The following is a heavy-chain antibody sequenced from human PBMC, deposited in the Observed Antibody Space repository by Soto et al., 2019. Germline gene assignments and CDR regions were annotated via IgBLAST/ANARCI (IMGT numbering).Heavy chain of an antibody. CDR1: GYTFTSYG. J-gene: IGHJ6*02. CDR2: ISAYNGNT. Sequence: QVQLVQSGAEVKKPGASVKVSCKASGYTFTSYGISWVRQAPGQGLEWMGWISAYNGNTNYDQNLQGRVTMTTDTSTSTAYMELRSLRSDDTAVYYCARDGVSYCGGDCYSGNYYYYGMDVWGQGTTVTVSS. V-gene: IGHV1-18*04. D-gene: IGHD2-21*02. CDR3: ARDGVSYCGGDCYSGNYYYYGMDV.